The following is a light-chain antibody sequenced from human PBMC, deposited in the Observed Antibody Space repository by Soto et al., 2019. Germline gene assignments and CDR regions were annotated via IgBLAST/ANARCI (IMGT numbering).Light chain of an antibody. Sequence: EIVLTQSPATLSLSPGERATLYCRASQSVSSYLGWYQQKPGQAPRLLIYHVSNRATGIPARFSGSGSGTDFTLTISSLEPEDLAVYYCQQRHSWPRTFGQGTKVEIK. CDR2: HVS. J-gene: IGKJ1*01. V-gene: IGKV3-11*01. CDR3: QQRHSWPRT. CDR1: QSVSSY.